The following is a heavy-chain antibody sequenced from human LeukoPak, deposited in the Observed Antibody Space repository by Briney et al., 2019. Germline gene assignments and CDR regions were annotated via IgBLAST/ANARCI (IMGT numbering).Heavy chain of an antibody. J-gene: IGHJ6*03. CDR2: IYYSGST. D-gene: IGHD5-12*01. V-gene: IGHV4-39*01. Sequence: SETLSLTCTVSGGSISSSSYYWGWIRQPPGKGLEWIGSIYYSGSTYYNPSLKSRVTISVDTSKNQFSLKLSSVTAADTAVYYCARHSGGYSGYDYDRYYYYMDVWGKGTTVTVSS. CDR1: GGSISSSSYY. CDR3: ARHSGGYSGYDYDRYYYYMDV.